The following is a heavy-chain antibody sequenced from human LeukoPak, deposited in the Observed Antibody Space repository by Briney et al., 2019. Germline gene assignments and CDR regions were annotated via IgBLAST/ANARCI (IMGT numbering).Heavy chain of an antibody. J-gene: IGHJ4*02. Sequence: GGSLRLSCAASGFIFKTYTMTWVRQAPGKGLEWVSSITGDCKYITYADSVKGRFTISRDNAKSSVYLQMDSLRAEDMALYYCATKVPGTSHFSSWGQGTLVTVSS. CDR1: GFIFKTYT. D-gene: IGHD6-19*01. V-gene: IGHV3-21*01. CDR3: ATKVPGTSHFSS. CDR2: ITGDCKYI.